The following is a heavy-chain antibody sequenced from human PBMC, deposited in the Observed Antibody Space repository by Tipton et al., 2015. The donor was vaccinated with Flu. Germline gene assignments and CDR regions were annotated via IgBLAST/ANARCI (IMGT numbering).Heavy chain of an antibody. CDR2: IKQDGSET. V-gene: IGHV3-7*01. CDR1: GFSFNSYW. D-gene: IGHD2/OR15-2a*01. J-gene: IGHJ5*02. Sequence: SLRLSCAAFGFSFNSYWMNWVRQTPGKGLEWLANIKQDGSETHYVDSVRGRFIISRDNAESSLYLQMNSLRAEDAGIYYCARGTVIVNNWFDAWGQGTLVAVSS. CDR3: ARGTVIVNNWFDA.